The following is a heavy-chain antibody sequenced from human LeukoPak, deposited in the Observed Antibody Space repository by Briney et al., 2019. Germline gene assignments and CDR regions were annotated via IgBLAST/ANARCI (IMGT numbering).Heavy chain of an antibody. Sequence: GGSLRLSCAASGFTFSNAWMSWVRQAPGKGLEWVGRIKSKTDGGTTDYAAPVKGRFTISRDDSKNTLYLQMNSLKTEDTAVYYCAKAPPAAIFYFDSWGQGTLVTVSS. D-gene: IGHD2-2*01. CDR3: AKAPPAAIFYFDS. V-gene: IGHV3-15*01. J-gene: IGHJ4*02. CDR2: IKSKTDGGTT. CDR1: GFTFSNAW.